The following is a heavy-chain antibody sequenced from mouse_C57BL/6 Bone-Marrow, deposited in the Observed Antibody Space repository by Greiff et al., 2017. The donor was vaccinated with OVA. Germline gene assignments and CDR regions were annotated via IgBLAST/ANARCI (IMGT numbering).Heavy chain of an antibody. J-gene: IGHJ2*01. V-gene: IGHV1-5*01. CDR2: IYPGNSDT. CDR1: GYTFTSYW. Sequence: VQLQQSGTVLARPGASVKMSCKTSGYTFTSYWMHWVKQRPGQGLEWLGAIYPGNSDTSYNQKFKGKAKLTAVTSASTAYMELSSLTNEDSAVYYCTSNYYGSSYVDYWGQGTTLTVSS. CDR3: TSNYYGSSYVDY. D-gene: IGHD1-1*01.